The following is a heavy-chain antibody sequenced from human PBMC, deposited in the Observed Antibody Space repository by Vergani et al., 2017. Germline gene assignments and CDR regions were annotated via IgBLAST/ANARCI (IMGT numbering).Heavy chain of an antibody. Sequence: EVQLVESGGGLVQPGGSLRLSCAASGFTFSSYWMSWVRQAPGKGLEWVANIKQDGSEKYYVDSVKGRFTISRDNAKNSLYLQMNSLRAEDTAVYYCARDTTVVTLLGDYYYYGMDVWGQGTTVTVSS. CDR1: GFTFSSYW. CDR3: ARDTTVVTLLGDYYYYGMDV. J-gene: IGHJ6*02. V-gene: IGHV3-7*03. D-gene: IGHD4-23*01. CDR2: IKQDGSEK.